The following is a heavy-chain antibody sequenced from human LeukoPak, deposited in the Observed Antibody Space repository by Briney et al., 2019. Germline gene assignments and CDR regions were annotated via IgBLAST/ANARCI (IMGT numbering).Heavy chain of an antibody. CDR2: INPNSGGT. J-gene: IGHJ4*02. D-gene: IGHD2-8*02. CDR3: ARVCYCAGGICYLNY. Sequence: GASVNVSCKASGYTFTGYYIQWVGQAPGQGLEWMGWINPNSGGTSYAQKFQGRGTMTRDTSITTAYMELSSLRFDDTAVYYCARVCYCAGGICYLNYWGQGTLVTVSS. V-gene: IGHV1-2*02. CDR1: GYTFTGYY.